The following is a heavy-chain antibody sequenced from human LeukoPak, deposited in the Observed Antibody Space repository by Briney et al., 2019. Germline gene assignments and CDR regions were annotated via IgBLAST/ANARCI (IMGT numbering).Heavy chain of an antibody. CDR1: GYTFTTYD. J-gene: IGHJ5*02. CDR2: MNPNSGNT. V-gene: IGHV1-8*03. Sequence: ASVKVSCKASGYTFTTYDINWVRQATGQGLEWMGWMNPNSGNTGYAQKFQGRVTITRNTSMSTAYMELSSLRSEDTAVYYCARKRGGRNWNYVWFDPWGQGTLVTVSS. D-gene: IGHD1-7*01. CDR3: ARKRGGRNWNYVWFDP.